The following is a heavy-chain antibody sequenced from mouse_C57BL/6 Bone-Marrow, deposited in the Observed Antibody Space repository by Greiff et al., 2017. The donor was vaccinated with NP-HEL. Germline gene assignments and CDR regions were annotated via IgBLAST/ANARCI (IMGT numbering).Heavy chain of an antibody. CDR2: INPSTGGT. CDR1: GYSFTGYY. J-gene: IGHJ2*01. D-gene: IGHD1-1*01. V-gene: IGHV1-42*01. Sequence: EVQRVESGPELVKPGASVKISCKASGYSFTGYYMNWVKQSPEKSLEWIGEINPSTGGTTYNQKFKAKATLTVDKSSSTAYMQLKSLTSEDSAVYYCARGLRDYWGQGTTLTVSS. CDR3: ARGLRDY.